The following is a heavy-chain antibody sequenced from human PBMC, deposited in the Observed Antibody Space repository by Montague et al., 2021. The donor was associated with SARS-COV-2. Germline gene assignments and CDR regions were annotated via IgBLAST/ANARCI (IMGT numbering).Heavy chain of an antibody. D-gene: IGHD4-17*01. CDR1: GFSFSTFA. CDR2: ISYDGTTK. V-gene: IGHV3-30-3*01. CDR3: GRGGDYGDYVGY. J-gene: IGHJ4*02. Sequence: SLRLSCAASGFSFSTFAMHWVRQAPGKGLEWVALISYDGTTKYYADSVQDRFTISRDNSKNTLSLQMNSLRPEDTSVFYCGRGGDYGDYVGYWGQGTLVTGSS.